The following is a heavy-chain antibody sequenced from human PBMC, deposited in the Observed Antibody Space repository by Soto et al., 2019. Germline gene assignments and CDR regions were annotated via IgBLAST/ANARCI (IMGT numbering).Heavy chain of an antibody. J-gene: IGHJ6*02. Sequence: ETLSLTCSVSGVSIISYSWSWIRQPPGKGLEWIGCISYSGSANYNPSLKSRVTVSLDTSKTQFSLKLSSVTAADTAVYYCARTLLGTVTNYYYYYGMDVWGQGTTVTVSS. CDR3: ARTLLGTVTNYYYYYGMDV. V-gene: IGHV4-59*01. D-gene: IGHD2-2*01. CDR2: ISYSGSA. CDR1: GVSIISYS.